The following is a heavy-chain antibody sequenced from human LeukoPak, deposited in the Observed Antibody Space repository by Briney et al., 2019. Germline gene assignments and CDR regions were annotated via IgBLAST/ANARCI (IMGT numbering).Heavy chain of an antibody. CDR1: GFTFSSYS. V-gene: IGHV3-21*01. CDR2: ISSSSSYI. CDR3: ASLVSSGYYFAFDY. D-gene: IGHD3-22*01. J-gene: IGHJ4*02. Sequence: PGGSLRLSCAASGFTFSSYSTNWVRQAPGKGLEWVSSISSSSSYIYYADSVKGRFTISRDNAKNSLYLQMNSLRAEDTAVYYCASLVSSGYYFAFDYWGQGTLVTVSS.